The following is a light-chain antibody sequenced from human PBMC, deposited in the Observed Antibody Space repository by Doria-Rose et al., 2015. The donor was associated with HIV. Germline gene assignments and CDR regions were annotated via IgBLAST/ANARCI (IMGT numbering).Light chain of an antibody. CDR1: QCLSSTY. CDR3: HQYGTSWT. Sequence: TQSPGTLSLSPGERATLSCRASQCLSSTYLAWYQQQPGQAPSLLIYDGSTRATGIPDRFSASGSGTDFTLTINRLEPEDFALYYCHQYGTSWTFGQGTKVEI. V-gene: IGKV3-20*01. CDR2: DGS. J-gene: IGKJ1*01.